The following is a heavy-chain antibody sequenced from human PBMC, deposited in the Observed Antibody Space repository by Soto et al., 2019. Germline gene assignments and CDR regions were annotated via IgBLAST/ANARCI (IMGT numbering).Heavy chain of an antibody. D-gene: IGHD4-17*01. J-gene: IGHJ6*02. CDR1: GGSISSYY. CDR3: AHSGDYGRYYYCYCGMDV. CDR2: IYYSGST. Sequence: SETLSLTCTVSGGSISSYYWSWIRQPPGKGLEWIGYIYYSGSTNYNPSLKSRVTISVDTSKNQFSLKLSSVTAPDTAVHYCAHSGDYGRYYYCYCGMDVWGQGTTVIVSS. V-gene: IGHV4-59*01.